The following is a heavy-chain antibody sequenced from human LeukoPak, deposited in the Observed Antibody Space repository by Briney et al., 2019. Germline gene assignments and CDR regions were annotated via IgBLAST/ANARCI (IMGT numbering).Heavy chain of an antibody. J-gene: IGHJ3*02. CDR1: GGTFSSYA. CDR3: ASLYGSLGAFDI. D-gene: IGHD2/OR15-2a*01. Sequence: EASVKVSCKASGGTFSSYAISWVRQAPGQGLEWMGGIIPIFGTANYAQKFQGRVTITADESTSTAYMVLSSLRSEDTAVYYCASLYGSLGAFDIWGQGTMVTVSS. V-gene: IGHV1-69*13. CDR2: IIPIFGTA.